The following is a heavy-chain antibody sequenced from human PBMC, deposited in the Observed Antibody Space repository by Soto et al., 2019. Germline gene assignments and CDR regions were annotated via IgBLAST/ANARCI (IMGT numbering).Heavy chain of an antibody. Sequence: QVQLQESGPGLVKPSGTLSLTCAVSSGSISSSNWWSWVRQPPGKGLEWIGEIYHSGSTNYNPSLKSRVTISVDKSKNQFSLKLSSVTAAGTAVYYCARSTGYSSGWERYWYFDLWGRGTLVTVSS. CDR1: SGSISSSNW. D-gene: IGHD6-19*01. CDR2: IYHSGST. CDR3: ARSTGYSSGWERYWYFDL. J-gene: IGHJ2*01. V-gene: IGHV4-4*02.